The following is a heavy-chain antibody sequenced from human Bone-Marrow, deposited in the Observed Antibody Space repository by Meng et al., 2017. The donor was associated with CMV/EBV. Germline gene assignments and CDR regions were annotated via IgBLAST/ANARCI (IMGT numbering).Heavy chain of an antibody. CDR3: AKDRGRSLSKLLRNYYGMDV. V-gene: IGHV3-30*02. J-gene: IGHJ6*02. CDR1: GFTFSSYA. D-gene: IGHD2-15*01. CDR2: IRYDGSNK. Sequence: SCKASGFTFSSYAMHWVRQAPGKGLEWVTFIRYDGSNKYYANPVKGRFSISRDNSKNTLYMQMNSLRAEDTAVYYCAKDRGRSLSKLLRNYYGMDVWGQGTTVNVSS.